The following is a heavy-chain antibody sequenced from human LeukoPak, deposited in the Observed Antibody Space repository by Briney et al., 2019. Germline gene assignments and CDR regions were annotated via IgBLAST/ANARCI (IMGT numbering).Heavy chain of an antibody. V-gene: IGHV1-2*02. Sequence: GASVRVSCKASGYTFTGYYMHWVRQAPGQGLEWMGWINPNSGGTNYAQKFQGRVTMTRDTSISTAYMELSRLRSDDTAVYYCARETWIQLSDAFDIWGQGTMVTVSS. CDR1: GYTFTGYY. D-gene: IGHD5-18*01. CDR3: ARETWIQLSDAFDI. CDR2: INPNSGGT. J-gene: IGHJ3*02.